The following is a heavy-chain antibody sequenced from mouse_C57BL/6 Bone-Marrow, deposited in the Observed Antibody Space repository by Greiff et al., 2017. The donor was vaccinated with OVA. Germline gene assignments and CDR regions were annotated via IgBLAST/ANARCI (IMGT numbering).Heavy chain of an antibody. CDR2: IYPRSGNT. D-gene: IGHD2-4*01. CDR1: GYTFTSYG. J-gene: IGHJ3*01. CDR3: ARIGVYYDYDGFAY. V-gene: IGHV1-81*01. Sequence: QVQLKESGAELARPGASVKLSCKASGYTFTSYGISWVKQRTGQGLEWIGEIYPRSGNTYYNEKFKGKATLTEDKSSSTAYMELRSLTSEDSAVYFCARIGVYYDYDGFAYWGQGTLVTVSA.